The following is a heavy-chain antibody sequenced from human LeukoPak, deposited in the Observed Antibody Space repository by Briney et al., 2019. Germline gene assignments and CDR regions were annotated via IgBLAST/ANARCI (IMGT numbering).Heavy chain of an antibody. J-gene: IGHJ5*02. CDR2: ISRGGSTI. V-gene: IGHV3-11*01. CDR1: GFTSSDYY. D-gene: IGHD3-16*01. Sequence: GGSLRLSCAASGFTSSDYYMSWIRQAPGKGLEWVSYISRGGSTIYYADSVKGRFTISRDNAKNSLYLQMNSLRAEDTAVYYCARDFTYTGYFDPWGQGTLVTVSS. CDR3: ARDFTYTGYFDP.